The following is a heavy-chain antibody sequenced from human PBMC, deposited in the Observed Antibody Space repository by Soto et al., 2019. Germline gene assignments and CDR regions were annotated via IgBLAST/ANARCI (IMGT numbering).Heavy chain of an antibody. Sequence: PGGSLRLSCAASGFTFGNAWMNWVRQAPGKGLEWVGRIKTKTDGGATDYAAPVKGRFTISRDDSKNTLYLQMNSLKADDTAVYYCTTDPWHGMDVWGQGNTVTVSS. J-gene: IGHJ6*02. CDR2: IKTKTDGGAT. CDR3: TTDPWHGMDV. CDR1: GFTFGNAW. V-gene: IGHV3-15*07.